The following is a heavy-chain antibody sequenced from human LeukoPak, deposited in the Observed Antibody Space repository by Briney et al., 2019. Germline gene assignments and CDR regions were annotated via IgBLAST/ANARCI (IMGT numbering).Heavy chain of an antibody. CDR1: GFTFSTYW. J-gene: IGHJ2*01. D-gene: IGHD5-18*01. V-gene: IGHV3-74*03. CDR2: IKSDGSSI. Sequence: GGSLRLSCAASGFTFSTYWMHWVRQAPGKGLVWVSRIKSDGSSIMYADSVRGRFTISRDNAKNTLYLQMNSLRAQDTAVYYCAKPPRGYRSGDRWYFDLWGRGTLVTVSS. CDR3: AKPPRGYRSGDRWYFDL.